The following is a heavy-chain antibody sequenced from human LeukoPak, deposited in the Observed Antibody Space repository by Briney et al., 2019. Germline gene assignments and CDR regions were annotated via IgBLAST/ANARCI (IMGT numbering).Heavy chain of an antibody. CDR1: GGSFSGYY. D-gene: IGHD3-10*01. J-gene: IGHJ4*02. CDR2: INHSGST. CDR3: ARGRYYGSGSYYTNY. Sequence: SETLSLTCAVYGGSFSGYYWSWIRQPPGKGLEWIGEINHSGSTNYNPSLKGRVTISVDTSKNQFSLKLSSVTAADTAVYYCARGRYYGSGSYYTNYWGQGTLVTVSS. V-gene: IGHV4-34*01.